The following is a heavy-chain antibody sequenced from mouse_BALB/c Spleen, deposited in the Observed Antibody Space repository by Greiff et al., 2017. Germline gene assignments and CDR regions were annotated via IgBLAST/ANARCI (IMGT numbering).Heavy chain of an antibody. J-gene: IGHJ2*01. D-gene: IGHD2-1*01. CDR3: ARQGGNYHLDY. V-gene: IGHV5-12-1*01. Sequence: EVNLVESGGGLVKPGGSLKLSCAASGFAFSSYDMSWVRQTPEKRLEWVAYISSGGGSTYYPDTVKGRFTISRDNAKNTLYLQMSSLKSEDTAMYYCARQGGNYHLDYWGQGTTLTVSS. CDR2: ISSGGGST. CDR1: GFAFSSYD.